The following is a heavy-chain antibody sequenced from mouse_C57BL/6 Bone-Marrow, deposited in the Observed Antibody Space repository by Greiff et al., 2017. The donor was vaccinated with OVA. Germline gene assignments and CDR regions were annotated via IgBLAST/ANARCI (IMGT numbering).Heavy chain of an antibody. D-gene: IGHD2-5*01. CDR2: IDPENGGT. V-gene: IGHV1-15*01. J-gene: IGHJ4*01. CDR3: TRGDSNYYAMDY. Sequence: VQVVESGAELVRPGASVTLSCKASGYTFTDYGMHWVKQTPVHGLEWIGAIDPENGGTAYNQKFKGKAILTADKSSSTAYMELRSMTYEYSAVYYCTRGDSNYYAMDYWGQGTSVTGSS. CDR1: GYTFTDYG.